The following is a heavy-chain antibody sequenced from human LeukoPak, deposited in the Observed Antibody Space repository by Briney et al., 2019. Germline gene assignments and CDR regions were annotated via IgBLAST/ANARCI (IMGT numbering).Heavy chain of an antibody. J-gene: IGHJ3*02. CDR1: GYTFTSYA. V-gene: IGHV7-4-1*02. CDR3: AREMATIAGIAFDI. Sequence: ASVKVSCKASGYTFTSYAMNWVRQAPGQGLEWMGWINTNTGNPTYAQGFTGRFVFSLDTSVSTAYLQISSLKAEDTAVYYCAREMATIAGIAFDIWGQGTMVTVSS. CDR2: INTNTGNP. D-gene: IGHD5-24*01.